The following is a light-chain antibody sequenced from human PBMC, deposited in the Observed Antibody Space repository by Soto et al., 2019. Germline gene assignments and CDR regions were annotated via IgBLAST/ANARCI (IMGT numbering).Light chain of an antibody. J-gene: IGLJ3*02. CDR3: QSYDSSLSGWV. CDR1: SSNIGAGYD. V-gene: IGLV1-40*01. Sequence: QSVLTQPPSVSGAPGQRVTISCTGSSSNIGAGYDVHWYQQLPETAPKPLIYGNNTRPSGVPDRFSGSKSGTSASLAITGLQAEDEADYYCQSYDSSLSGWVFGGGTKLTVL. CDR2: GNN.